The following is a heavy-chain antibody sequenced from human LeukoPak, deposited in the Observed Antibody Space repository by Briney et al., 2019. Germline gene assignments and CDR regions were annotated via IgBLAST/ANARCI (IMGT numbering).Heavy chain of an antibody. V-gene: IGHV3-7*01. CDR3: TRRLDD. J-gene: IGHJ4*02. D-gene: IGHD3-16*01. CDR2: IKHDESEK. Sequence: GGSLRLSCAASGFSFSSDWMDWVRQAPGKGLEWVANIKHDESEKNYLDSVKGRFTISRDNAQNSLYLQMNGLRVEDTAVYYCTRRLDDWGQGTLVTVSS. CDR1: GFSFSSDW.